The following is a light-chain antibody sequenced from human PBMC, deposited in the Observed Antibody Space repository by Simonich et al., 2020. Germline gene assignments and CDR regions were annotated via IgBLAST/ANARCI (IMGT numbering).Light chain of an antibody. CDR1: SRYVGGYNS. CDR2: DVS. J-gene: IGLJ3*02. Sequence: QSALTQPASVSGSPGQSITISCTGTSRYVGGYNSVSWYQQHPGKAPKLMLYDVSKRPSGVSNRFSGSKSGNTASLTISGLQAEDEADYYCSSYTSSSPWVFGGGTKLTVL. CDR3: SSYTSSSPWV. V-gene: IGLV2-14*01.